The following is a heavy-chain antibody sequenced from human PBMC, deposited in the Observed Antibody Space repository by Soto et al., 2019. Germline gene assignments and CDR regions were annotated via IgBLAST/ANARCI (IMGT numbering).Heavy chain of an antibody. CDR1: GFTFSSYA. CDR3: ARDPRRYCSGGSCYNWFDP. Sequence: GGSLRLSCAASGFTFSSYAMHWVSQAPGKGLEWVAVISYDGSNKYYADSVKGRFTISRDNSKNTLYLQMNSLRAEDTAVYYCARDPRRYCSGGSCYNWFDPWGQGTLVTVSS. D-gene: IGHD2-15*01. V-gene: IGHV3-30-3*01. J-gene: IGHJ5*02. CDR2: ISYDGSNK.